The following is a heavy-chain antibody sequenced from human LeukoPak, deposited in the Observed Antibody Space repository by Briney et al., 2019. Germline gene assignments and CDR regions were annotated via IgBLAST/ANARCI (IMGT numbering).Heavy chain of an antibody. V-gene: IGHV1-2*02. CDR3: ARDEVWFGEKKHYYYGMDV. D-gene: IGHD3-10*01. J-gene: IGHJ6*04. Sequence: ASVKVSCKASGYTFSGYYMHWVRQAPGQGLEWMGWINPNSGGTNYAQKFQGRVTMTRDTSISTAYMELSRLRSDDTAVYYCARDEVWFGEKKHYYYGMDVWGKGTTVTVSS. CDR1: GYTFSGYY. CDR2: INPNSGGT.